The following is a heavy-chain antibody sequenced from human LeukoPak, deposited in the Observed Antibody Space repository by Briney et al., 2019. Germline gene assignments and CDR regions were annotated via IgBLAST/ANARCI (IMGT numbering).Heavy chain of an antibody. J-gene: IGHJ4*02. V-gene: IGHV4-30-2*01. CDR2: IYHSGST. CDR1: GGSFSGYS. Sequence: PSETLSLTCAVYGGSFSGYSWSWIRQPPGQGLEWVGYIYHSGSTYYNPSLKSRVTISVDRSKNQFSLKLSSVTAADTAVYYCARGQMDCSSTSCYGDTFDYWGQGTLVTVSS. CDR3: ARGQMDCSSTSCYGDTFDY. D-gene: IGHD2-2*01.